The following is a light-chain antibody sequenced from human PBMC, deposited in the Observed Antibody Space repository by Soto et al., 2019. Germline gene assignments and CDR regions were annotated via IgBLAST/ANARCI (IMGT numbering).Light chain of an antibody. CDR2: LDRSGSY. J-gene: IGLJ3*02. Sequence: QSVLTQSSSASASLGSSVKLTCILSSGHSTYIIAWHQQQPGKAPRFLMTLDRSGSYNRVCGVHDRFSGSSSGADRYLTLSTLKFEDEGDYYCETWYSNTHKVFGGWTKLTVL. CDR1: SGHSTYI. CDR3: ETWYSNTHKV. V-gene: IGLV4-60*02.